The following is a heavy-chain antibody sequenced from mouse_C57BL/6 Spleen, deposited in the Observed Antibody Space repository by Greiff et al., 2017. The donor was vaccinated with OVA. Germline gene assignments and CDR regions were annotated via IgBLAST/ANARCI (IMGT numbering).Heavy chain of an antibody. CDR3: ARRWDEDAMDY. D-gene: IGHD4-1*01. CDR1: GYTFTSYW. J-gene: IGHJ4*01. Sequence: QVQLQQPGAELVKPWASVKMSCKASGYTFTSYWITWVKQRPGQGLEWIGDIYPGSGSTNYNEKFKSKATLTVDTSSSTAYMQLSSLTSEDSAVYYCARRWDEDAMDYWGQGTSVTVSS. V-gene: IGHV1-55*01. CDR2: IYPGSGST.